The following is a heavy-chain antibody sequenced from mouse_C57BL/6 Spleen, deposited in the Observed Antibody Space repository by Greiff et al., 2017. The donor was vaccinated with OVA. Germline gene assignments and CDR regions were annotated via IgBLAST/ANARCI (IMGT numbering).Heavy chain of an antibody. CDR2: INPNNGGT. D-gene: IGHD2-5*01. CDR3: ARRGYSNSYYFDY. CDR1: GYTFTDYY. V-gene: IGHV1-26*01. J-gene: IGHJ2*01. Sequence: VQLQQSGPELVKPGASVKISCKASGYTFTDYYMNWVKQSHGKSLEWIGDINPNNGGTSYNQKFKGKATLTVDKSSSTAYMELRSLTSEDSAVYYCARRGYSNSYYFDYWGQGTTLTVSS.